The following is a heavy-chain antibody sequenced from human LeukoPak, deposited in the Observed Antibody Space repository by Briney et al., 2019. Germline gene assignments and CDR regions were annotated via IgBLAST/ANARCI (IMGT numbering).Heavy chain of an antibody. J-gene: IGHJ3*02. CDR1: GGSFSGYY. V-gene: IGHV4-59*01. CDR2: IYYSGST. D-gene: IGHD3-22*01. Sequence: SETLSLTCAVYGGSFSGYYWSWIRQPPGKGLEWIGYIYYSGSTNYNPSLKSRVTISVDTSKNQFSLKLSSVTAADTAVYYCARAPAYYYDSSEDDAFDIWGQGTMVTVSS. CDR3: ARAPAYYYDSSEDDAFDI.